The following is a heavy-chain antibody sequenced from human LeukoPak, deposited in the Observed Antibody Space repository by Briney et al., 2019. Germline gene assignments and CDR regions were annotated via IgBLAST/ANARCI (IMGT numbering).Heavy chain of an antibody. Sequence: PGGSLRLSCAASGFTFSSYAMHWVRQAPGEGLEWVAVISYDGSNKYYADSVKGRFNISRDNSKNTLYLQMNSLRAEDTAVYYCARESTGIQCEGGCFDYWGQGTLVTVSS. V-gene: IGHV3-30-3*01. J-gene: IGHJ4*02. D-gene: IGHD5/OR15-5a*01. CDR2: ISYDGSNK. CDR3: ARESTGIQCEGGCFDY. CDR1: GFTFSSYA.